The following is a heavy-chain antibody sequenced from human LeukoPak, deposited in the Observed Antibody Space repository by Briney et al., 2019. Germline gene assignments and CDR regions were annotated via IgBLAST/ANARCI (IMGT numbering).Heavy chain of an antibody. CDR3: ARMDKDSKQNNWFDP. Sequence: ASVKVSCKASGYTFTSYYMHWVRQATGQGLEWMGWMNPNSGNTGYAQKFQGRVTMTRNTSISTAYMELSSLRSEDTAVYYCARMDKDSKQNNWFDPWGQGTLVTVSS. CDR1: GYTFTSYY. CDR2: MNPNSGNT. D-gene: IGHD1/OR15-1a*01. V-gene: IGHV1-8*02. J-gene: IGHJ5*02.